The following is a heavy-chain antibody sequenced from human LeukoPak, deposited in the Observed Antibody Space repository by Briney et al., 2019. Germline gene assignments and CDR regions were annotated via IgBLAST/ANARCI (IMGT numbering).Heavy chain of an antibody. CDR2: ISSNGGST. V-gene: IGHV3-64*01. D-gene: IGHD3-22*01. CDR1: GFTLSSYA. Sequence: GGSLRLSCAASGFTLSSYAMHWVRQAPGKGLEYVSAISSNGGSTYYANSVKGRFTISRDNSKNTLYLQMNSLRAEDTAVYYCARDSGTRLFRVNYYYGMDVWGQGTTVTVSS. CDR3: ARDSGTRLFRVNYYYGMDV. J-gene: IGHJ6*02.